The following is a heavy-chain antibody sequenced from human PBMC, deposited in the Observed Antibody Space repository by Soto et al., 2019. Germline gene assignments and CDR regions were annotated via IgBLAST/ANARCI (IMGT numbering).Heavy chain of an antibody. V-gene: IGHV4-34*01. Sequence: PSETLSLTCAVYGGSFRGYYWSWIRQPPGKGLEWIAEINHRGNTKYNPSLESRVTISVDTSKNQFSLKLSSVTAADTAIYYCARGDDDWGQGTLVTVSS. CDR1: GGSFRGYY. J-gene: IGHJ4*02. CDR3: ARGDDD. CDR2: INHRGNT.